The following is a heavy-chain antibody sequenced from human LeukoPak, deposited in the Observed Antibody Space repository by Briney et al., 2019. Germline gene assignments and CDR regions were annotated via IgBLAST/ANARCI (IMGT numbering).Heavy chain of an antibody. CDR3: ASLYDSSGYYGNDAFDI. Sequence: ASVKVSCKASGYTFTSYGISWVRQAPGQGLERMGWISAYNGNTNYAQKLQGRVTMTTDTSTSTAYMELRSLRSDDTAVYYCASLYDSSGYYGNDAFDIWGQGTMVAVSS. CDR2: ISAYNGNT. J-gene: IGHJ3*02. CDR1: GYTFTSYG. D-gene: IGHD3-22*01. V-gene: IGHV1-18*01.